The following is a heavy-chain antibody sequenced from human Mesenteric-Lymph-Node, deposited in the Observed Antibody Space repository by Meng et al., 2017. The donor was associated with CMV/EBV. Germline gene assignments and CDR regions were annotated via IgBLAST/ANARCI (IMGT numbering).Heavy chain of an antibody. J-gene: IGHJ3*02. D-gene: IGHD2-2*01. Sequence: GGSLRLSCAASGFPFSSYAMSWVRQAPGKGLEWVSVIYSGGSSTYYADSVKGRFTISRDNSKNTLYLQMNSLRAEDTAVYYCANAGPLGYCSSTSCYDDAFDIWGQGTMVTVSS. CDR1: GFPFSSYA. V-gene: IGHV3-23*03. CDR3: ANAGPLGYCSSTSCYDDAFDI. CDR2: IYSGGSST.